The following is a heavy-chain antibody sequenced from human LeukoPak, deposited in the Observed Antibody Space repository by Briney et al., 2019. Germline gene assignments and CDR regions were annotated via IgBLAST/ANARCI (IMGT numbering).Heavy chain of an antibody. D-gene: IGHD2-2*01. J-gene: IGHJ4*02. CDR2: ISGSGGST. Sequence: GGSLRLSCAASGFTFSSYAMSWVRQAPGKGLEWVSAISGSGGSTYYADSVKGRFTISRDNSKNTLYLQMNSLRAEDTAVYYCAKGSSKIYCSSTSCSTGYFDYWGQGTLVTVSS. V-gene: IGHV3-23*01. CDR3: AKGSSKIYCSSTSCSTGYFDY. CDR1: GFTFSSYA.